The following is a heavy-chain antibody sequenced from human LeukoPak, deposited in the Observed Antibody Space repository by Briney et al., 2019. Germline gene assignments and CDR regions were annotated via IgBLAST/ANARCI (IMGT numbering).Heavy chain of an antibody. CDR3: ARYSYGGYHFDY. V-gene: IGHV4-59*01. CDR1: GGSLSSYY. J-gene: IGHJ4*02. Sequence: SETLTLICTVSGGSLSSYYLSWIRQPPGKGLEWIGYVYSSGSTNYNPSLKSRVTISVDTSKNQFSLKLSSVTAADTAVYCCARYSYGGYHFDYWRQGTLVTVSS. D-gene: IGHD5-18*01. CDR2: VYSSGST.